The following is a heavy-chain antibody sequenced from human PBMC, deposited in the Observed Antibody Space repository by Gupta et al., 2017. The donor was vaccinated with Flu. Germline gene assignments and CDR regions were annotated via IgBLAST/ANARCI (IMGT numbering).Heavy chain of an antibody. CDR1: GFTFSSYS. V-gene: IGHV3-21*01. D-gene: IGHD1-26*01. CDR3: ARSWEPSGNFDY. Sequence: EVQLVESGGGLVKPGGSLRLSCAASGFTFSSYSLNWVRQAPGKGLEWVSSISSSSSYIYYADSVKGRLTISRDNAKKSQYLQMNRLRAEDTAVYYCARSWEPSGNFDYWGQGTLVTVSS. J-gene: IGHJ4*02. CDR2: ISSSSSYI.